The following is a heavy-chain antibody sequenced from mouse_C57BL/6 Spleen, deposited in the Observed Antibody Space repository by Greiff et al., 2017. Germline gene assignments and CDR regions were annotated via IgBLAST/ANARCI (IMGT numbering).Heavy chain of an antibody. D-gene: IGHD1-1*01. V-gene: IGHV5-17*01. Sequence: DVMLVESGGGLVKPGGSLKLSCAASGFTFSDYGMHWVRQAPEKGLEWVAYISSGSSTIYYADTVKGRFTISRDNATNTLFLQMTSLRSEDTAMYYCARPYGSSPYWYFDFWGTGTTVTVSS. CDR3: ARPYGSSPYWYFDF. CDR2: ISSGSSTI. J-gene: IGHJ1*03. CDR1: GFTFSDYG.